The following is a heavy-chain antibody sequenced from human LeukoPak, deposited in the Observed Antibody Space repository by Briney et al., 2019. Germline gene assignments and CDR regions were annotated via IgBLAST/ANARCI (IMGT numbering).Heavy chain of an antibody. CDR1: GFTFSSYG. D-gene: IGHD1-14*01. CDR2: IWYDGSNK. V-gene: IGHV3-33*01. CDR3: ARGGTSQGEFDY. J-gene: IGHJ4*02. Sequence: GGSLRLSCAASGFTFSSYGMHWVRQAPGKGLEWVAVIWYDGSNKYYADSVKGRFTISRDNSKNTLYLQMNSLRAEDTAVYYCARGGTSQGEFDYWGQGTLVTVSS.